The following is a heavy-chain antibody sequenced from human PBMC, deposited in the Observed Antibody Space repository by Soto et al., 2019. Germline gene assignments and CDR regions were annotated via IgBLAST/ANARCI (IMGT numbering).Heavy chain of an antibody. CDR1: GFTLSSYA. D-gene: IGHD3-3*01. V-gene: IGHV3-23*01. CDR3: AKDLTELRFLEWSGYYFDY. J-gene: IGHJ4*02. Sequence: GGSLRLSCAASGFTLSSYAMSWVRQAPGKGLEWVSAISGSGGSTYYADSVKGRFTISRDNSKNTLYLQMNSLRAEDTAVYYCAKDLTELRFLEWSGYYFDYWGQGALVTVSS. CDR2: ISGSGGST.